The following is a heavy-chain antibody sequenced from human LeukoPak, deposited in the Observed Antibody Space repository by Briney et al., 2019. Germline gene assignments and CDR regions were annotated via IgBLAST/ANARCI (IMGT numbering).Heavy chain of an antibody. V-gene: IGHV3-20*04. Sequence: GGSLRLSCAASGFTFSSYGMHWVRQAPGKGLEWVSGINWNGGSTGYADSVKGRFTISRDNAKNSLYLQMNSLRAEDTALYYCARDRSSRYFDYWGQGTLVTVSS. D-gene: IGHD6-13*01. J-gene: IGHJ4*02. CDR3: ARDRSSRYFDY. CDR1: GFTFSSYG. CDR2: INWNGGST.